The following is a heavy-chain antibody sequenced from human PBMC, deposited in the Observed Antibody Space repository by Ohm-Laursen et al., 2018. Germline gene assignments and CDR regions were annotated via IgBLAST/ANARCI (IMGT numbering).Heavy chain of an antibody. CDR1: GFTFSSYA. CDR3: GRDRSGYHDGFDF. J-gene: IGHJ3*01. V-gene: IGHV3-48*03. D-gene: IGHD3-22*01. Sequence: GSLRLSCTASGFTFSSYAMNWVRQAPGKGLEWVAHISSSGNTIYYADSVKGRFTISRDIAKKSVYLQMNSLRAEDTAVYYCGRDRSGYHDGFDFWGKGKIVTVSS. CDR2: ISSSGNTI.